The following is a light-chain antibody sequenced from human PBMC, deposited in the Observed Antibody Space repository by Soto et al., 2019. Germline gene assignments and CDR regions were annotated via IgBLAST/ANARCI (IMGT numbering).Light chain of an antibody. CDR3: HQYDSWT. CDR1: QSFNSIY. V-gene: IGKV3-20*01. Sequence: IVLTQFPYTLSLSTGEGATLSCRASQSFNSIYLAWYQQKPGQAPRLLIYGASSRATGIPDRFSGSGSGTDFTLTISRLEPEDFAVYYCHQYDSWTFGQGTKVDIK. J-gene: IGKJ1*01. CDR2: GAS.